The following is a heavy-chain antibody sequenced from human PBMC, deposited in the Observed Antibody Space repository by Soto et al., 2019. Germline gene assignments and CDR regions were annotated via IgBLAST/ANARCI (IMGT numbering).Heavy chain of an antibody. CDR1: GFIFGSHW. CDR2: IKEDGTEA. Sequence: TGGSLRLSCAASGFIFGSHWMSWVRQAPGKVLEWVANIKEDGTEAYYVDSVKGRFTISRENAYYSVYLEMNSLRAEDTAMYYCTLTTARTIYYWGQGTLVTVSS. V-gene: IGHV3-7*05. J-gene: IGHJ4*02. D-gene: IGHD4-17*01. CDR3: TLTTARTIYY.